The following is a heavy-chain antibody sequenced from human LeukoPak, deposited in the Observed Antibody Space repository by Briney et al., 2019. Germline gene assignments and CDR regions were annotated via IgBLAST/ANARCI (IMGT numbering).Heavy chain of an antibody. D-gene: IGHD3-22*01. CDR2: ISYDGSNK. V-gene: IGHV3-30*18. CDR3: AKVVCGYSLDAFDI. CDR1: GFTFSSYG. J-gene: IGHJ3*02. Sequence: GGSLRLSCAASGFTFSSYGMHWVRQAPGKGLEWVAVISYDGSNKYYADSVKGRFTISRDNSKNTLYLQMNSLRAEDTAVYYCAKVVCGYSLDAFDIWGQGTMVTVSS.